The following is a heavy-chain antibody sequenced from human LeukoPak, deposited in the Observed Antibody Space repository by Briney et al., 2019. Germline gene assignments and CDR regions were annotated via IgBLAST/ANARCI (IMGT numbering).Heavy chain of an antibody. CDR2: INPNSGGT. CDR1: GYTFTDYY. V-gene: IGHV1-2*02. D-gene: IGHD5-24*01. Sequence: ASVTVSCKASGYTFTDYYMHWVRPPPGQGLEWMGCINPNSGGTNSAQKFQDRVTMTRDTSITTAYMELSRLTSDDTAVYYCARDTRRADGYSDFWGQGTLVTVSS. J-gene: IGHJ4*02. CDR3: ARDTRRADGYSDF.